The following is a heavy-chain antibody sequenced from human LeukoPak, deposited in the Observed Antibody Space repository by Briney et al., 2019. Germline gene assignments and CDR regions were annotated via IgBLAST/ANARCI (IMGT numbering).Heavy chain of an antibody. CDR2: IVPIFDTP. CDR3: ASDIYGSQPSDY. Sequence: SVKVSCKASGGTFRDFAVSWVSQAPGQGLEWMGGIVPIFDTPNYAQRFEDRVTITTDEATNTAYMELTGLRSEDTAVYYCASDIYGSQPSDYWGQGTLVIVSS. CDR1: GGTFRDFA. V-gene: IGHV1-69*05. D-gene: IGHD3-10*01. J-gene: IGHJ4*02.